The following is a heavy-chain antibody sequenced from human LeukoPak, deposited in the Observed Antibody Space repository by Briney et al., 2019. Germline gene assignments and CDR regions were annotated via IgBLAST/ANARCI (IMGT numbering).Heavy chain of an antibody. CDR1: GGSFSGYY. V-gene: IGHV4-34*01. D-gene: IGHD3-10*01. CDR3: AEVPSMVRGVIIAYCFCY. Sequence: SETLSLTCAVYGGSFSGYYWSWIRQPPGKGLEWIGQINHSGSTNYNPSLKSRVTISVDTSKNQFSLNLSSVTAADPAAYYCAEVPSMVRGVIIAYCFCYWGQGNLVTVSS. J-gene: IGHJ4*02. CDR2: INHSGST.